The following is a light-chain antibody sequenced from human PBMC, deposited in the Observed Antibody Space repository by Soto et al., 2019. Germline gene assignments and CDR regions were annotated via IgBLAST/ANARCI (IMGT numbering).Light chain of an antibody. Sequence: DVVMTQSPISLPVTLGQPASISCRSSQSLIHSDGNTYLNWFQQRPGQSPRRLIYEVSDRDSGVPDRFSGSGSGTDFTLKISRVEAEDVGVYYCMQGTHWPWTFGQGTEVEIK. J-gene: IGKJ1*01. V-gene: IGKV2-30*02. CDR2: EVS. CDR3: MQGTHWPWT. CDR1: QSLIHSDGNTY.